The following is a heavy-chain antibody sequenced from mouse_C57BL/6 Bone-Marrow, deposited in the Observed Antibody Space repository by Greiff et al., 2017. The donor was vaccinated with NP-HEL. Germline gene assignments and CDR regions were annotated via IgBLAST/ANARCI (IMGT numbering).Heavy chain of an antibody. J-gene: IGHJ1*03. V-gene: IGHV1-47*01. Sequence: ESGAELVKPGASVKMSCKASGYTFTTYPIEWMKQNHGKSLEWIGNFHPYNDDTKYNEKFKGKATLTVEKSSSTVYLELSRLTSDDSAVYYCARPGGYDEDWYFDVWGTGTTVTVSS. CDR1: GYTFTTYP. CDR3: ARPGGYDEDWYFDV. CDR2: FHPYNDDT. D-gene: IGHD2-2*01.